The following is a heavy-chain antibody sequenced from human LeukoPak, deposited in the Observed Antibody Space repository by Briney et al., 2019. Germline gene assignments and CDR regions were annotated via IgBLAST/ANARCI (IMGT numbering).Heavy chain of an antibody. CDR2: IYHSGST. V-gene: IGHV4-30-2*01. J-gene: IGHJ4*02. CDR1: GGSISSGGYS. CDR3: ARVTGGNSVGFDY. Sequence: PSQTLSLTCAVSGGSISSGGYSWSWIRQPPGKGLEWIGYIYHSGSTYYNPSLKSRVTTSVDRSKNQFSLKLSSVTAADTAVYYCARVTGGNSVGFDYWGQGTLVTVSS. D-gene: IGHD4-23*01.